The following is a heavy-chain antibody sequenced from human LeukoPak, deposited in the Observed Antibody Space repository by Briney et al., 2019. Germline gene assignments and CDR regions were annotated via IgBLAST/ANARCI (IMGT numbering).Heavy chain of an antibody. CDR2: INPKNDDT. D-gene: IGHD3-10*01. Sequence: ASVKVSCKASGYTFTGYYLHWVRQAPGQGLEWMGWINPKNDDTYYAEKFQGRVTMTRDTSINTAYMELSRLTYDDTAVYYCVRDRGWFDPWGQGTLVTVSS. CDR1: GYTFTGYY. V-gene: IGHV1-2*02. CDR3: VRDRGWFDP. J-gene: IGHJ5*02.